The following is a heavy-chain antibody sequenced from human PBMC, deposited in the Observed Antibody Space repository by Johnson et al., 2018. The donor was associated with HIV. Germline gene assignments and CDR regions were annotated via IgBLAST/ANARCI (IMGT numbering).Heavy chain of an antibody. Sequence: VQLVESGGGVVQPGRSLRLSCAASGFIFTDHYMDWVRQAPGKGLEWVGRIRNKANSYTTEYAASVKGRFTILRDDSKNSLYLQMNSLKTEDTAVYYCARDASYGDYAFDIWGQGTMVTVSS. J-gene: IGHJ3*02. CDR1: GFIFTDHY. CDR3: ARDASYGDYAFDI. D-gene: IGHD4-17*01. CDR2: IRNKANSYTT. V-gene: IGHV3-72*01.